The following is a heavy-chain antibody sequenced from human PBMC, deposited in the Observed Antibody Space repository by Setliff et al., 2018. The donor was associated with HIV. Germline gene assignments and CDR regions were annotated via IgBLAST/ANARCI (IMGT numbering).Heavy chain of an antibody. Sequence: SLRLSCTASGFNFNHYAMHWVRQVPGKGLEWVSGITWNRAIIAYADSVKGRFTVSRDDAENSLYLQMSSLGPEDMGLYYCTKGRDGDLNHFDYWGQGTRVTVS. CDR1: GFNFNHYA. J-gene: IGHJ4*02. CDR2: ITWNRAII. D-gene: IGHD4-17*01. V-gene: IGHV3-9*03. CDR3: TKGRDGDLNHFDY.